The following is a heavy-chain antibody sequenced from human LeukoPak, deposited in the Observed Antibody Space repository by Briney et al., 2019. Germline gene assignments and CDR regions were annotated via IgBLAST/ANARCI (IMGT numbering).Heavy chain of an antibody. CDR3: ARVDPRWLQFYY. J-gene: IGHJ4*02. CDR2: IRGDGVTT. V-gene: IGHV3-48*04. Sequence: GGSLRLSCAASGFAFRSHGMNWVRQAPGKGLEWVSGIRGDGVTTYYADSVKGRFTISRDNAKNSLYLQMNSLRAEDTAVYYCARVDPRWLQFYYWGQGTLVTVSS. D-gene: IGHD5-24*01. CDR1: GFAFRSHG.